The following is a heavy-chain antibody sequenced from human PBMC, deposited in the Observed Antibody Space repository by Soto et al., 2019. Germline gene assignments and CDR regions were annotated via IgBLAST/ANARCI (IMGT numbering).Heavy chain of an antibody. V-gene: IGHV4-59*01. CDR1: GGSISSGY. D-gene: IGHD3-22*01. CDR3: TGAYYDIDGYMLDP. Sequence: QVQPQESGPGLVKPSETLSLTCSVSGGSISSGYWTWIRHPPGKGLESIGYIYLGGSINYNPSLKSRVSISVDTAKNQFSLSLSSVTAADTAVYYCTGAYYDIDGYMLDPWGQGTSVTVSS. J-gene: IGHJ5*02. CDR2: IYLGGSI.